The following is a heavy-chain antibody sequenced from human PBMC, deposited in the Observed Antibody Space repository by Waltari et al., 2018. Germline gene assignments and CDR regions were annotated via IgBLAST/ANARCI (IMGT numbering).Heavy chain of an antibody. Sequence: QLQLQESGPGLVKPSETLSLTCTVSGGSISSSSYYWGWIRQPPGKGLEWIGSIYYSGSTYYNPSLKSRVTISVDTSKNQCALKLSSVTAADTAVYYCAKGAVAGPNWYFDLWGRGTLVTVSS. V-gene: IGHV4-39*07. CDR1: GGSISSSSYY. J-gene: IGHJ2*01. CDR2: IYYSGST. D-gene: IGHD6-19*01. CDR3: AKGAVAGPNWYFDL.